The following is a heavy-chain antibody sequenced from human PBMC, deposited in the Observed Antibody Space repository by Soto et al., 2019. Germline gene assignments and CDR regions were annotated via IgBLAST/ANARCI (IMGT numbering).Heavy chain of an antibody. J-gene: IGHJ4*02. CDR3: ARQVVRGVIITY. V-gene: IGHV4-39*01. Sequence: SETLSLTCTVSGGSISSSSYYWGWIRQPPGKGLEWIGSIYYSGSTYYNPSLKSRVTISVDTSKNQFSLKLSSVTAADTAVYYCARQVVRGVIITYWGQGTLVTVSS. CDR1: GGSISSSSYY. CDR2: IYYSGST. D-gene: IGHD3-10*01.